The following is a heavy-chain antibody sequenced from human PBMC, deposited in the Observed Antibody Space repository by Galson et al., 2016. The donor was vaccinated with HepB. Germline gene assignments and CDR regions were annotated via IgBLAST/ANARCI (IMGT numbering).Heavy chain of an antibody. CDR2: IYWDDDK. Sequence: PALVKPTQTLTLTCTFSGFSLRTSGVGVGWIRQPPGKALEWLALIYWDDDKRYSPSLKSRLTITKDTSQNQVILIMTNLDPVDTATYYCAQGGGIGSYYWGQGTLVTGSS. CDR1: GFSLRTSGVG. D-gene: IGHD6-19*01. J-gene: IGHJ4*02. CDR3: AQGGGIGSYY. V-gene: IGHV2-5*02.